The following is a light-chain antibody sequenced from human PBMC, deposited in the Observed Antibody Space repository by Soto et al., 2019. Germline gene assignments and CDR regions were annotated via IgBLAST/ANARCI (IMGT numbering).Light chain of an antibody. CDR1: QSVSNQ. CDR3: QQRAGSST. CDR2: DAS. J-gene: IGKJ5*01. Sequence: EIFFSQSPVNLSFSPVESANPFCRASQSVSNQLAWYQQKPGQAPRLLIYDASRRVTGIPARFSGSGSGTDFTLTLSGLEPEDFAVYYCQQRAGSSTFGQGTRLEIK. V-gene: IGKV3-11*01.